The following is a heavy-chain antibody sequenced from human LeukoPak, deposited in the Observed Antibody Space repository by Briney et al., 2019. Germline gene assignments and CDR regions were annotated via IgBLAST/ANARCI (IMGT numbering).Heavy chain of an antibody. CDR1: GGSISSGSYY. CDR3: ARIAAGMFNWFDP. CDR2: IYTSGST. J-gene: IGHJ5*02. Sequence: PSETLSLTCTVSGGSISSGSYYWSWIRQPAGKGLEWIGRIYTSGSTNYNPSLKSRITISVDTSKNQFSLKLSSVTAADTAVYYCARIAAGMFNWFDPWGQGTLVTVSS. D-gene: IGHD6-13*01. V-gene: IGHV4-61*02.